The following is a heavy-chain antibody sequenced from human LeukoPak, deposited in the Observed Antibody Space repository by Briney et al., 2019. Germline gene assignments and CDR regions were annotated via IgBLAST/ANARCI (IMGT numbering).Heavy chain of an antibody. CDR3: TSRRPIHHYDDYSNYLDY. CDR1: GFTFSNAW. Sequence: AGGSLRLSCAASGFTFSNAWMNWVRQAPGKGLEWVGRIKSKTDGGTTDYAAPVKGRFTISRDDSKNTLYLQMNSLKTEDTAVYYCTSRRPIHHYDDYSNYLDYWGQGTLVTVSS. V-gene: IGHV3-15*07. CDR2: IKSKTDGGTT. D-gene: IGHD4-11*01. J-gene: IGHJ4*02.